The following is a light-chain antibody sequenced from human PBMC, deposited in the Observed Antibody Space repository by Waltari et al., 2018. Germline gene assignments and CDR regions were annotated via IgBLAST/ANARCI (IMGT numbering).Light chain of an antibody. J-gene: IGLJ2*01. V-gene: IGLV2-14*03. Sequence: QSALTQPASVSGSPGQSLTISCTGTSRDIGGFTYVSWYQQHPGKAPKLMIYDVSNRPSGVSNRFSGSKSGNTASLTISGLQAEDEADYYCSSYRSSFTYVVFGGGTKLTVL. CDR2: DVS. CDR1: SRDIGGFTY. CDR3: SSYRSSFTYVV.